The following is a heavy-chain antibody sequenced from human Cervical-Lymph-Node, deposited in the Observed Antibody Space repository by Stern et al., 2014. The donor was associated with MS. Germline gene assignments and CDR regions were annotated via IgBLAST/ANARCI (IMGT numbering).Heavy chain of an antibody. V-gene: IGHV1-46*02. J-gene: IGHJ3*02. D-gene: IGHD6-13*01. CDR1: GYIFDSFY. Sequence: QDQLVQSGAEVKKPGASVNVSCKASGYIFDSFYMHWVRQAPGQGLEWMGIINPSGGRTHYAQMFQGRVTMTRDTSTSTVYMEMNSLRSEDTAIYYCARAQIAAAGRRGGAFDIWGQGTVVTVSS. CDR3: ARAQIAAAGRRGGAFDI. CDR2: INPSGGRT.